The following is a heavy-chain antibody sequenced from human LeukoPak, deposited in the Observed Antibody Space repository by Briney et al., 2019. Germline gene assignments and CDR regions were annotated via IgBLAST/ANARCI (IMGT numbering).Heavy chain of an antibody. D-gene: IGHD4-17*01. CDR2: ISYDGNNK. V-gene: IGHV3-30-3*01. CDR3: ARNDYGDYIAYYGMDV. J-gene: IGHJ6*02. Sequence: PGGSLRLSCAASGFTFSSYTMHWVRQAPGKGLEWVAVISYDGNNKYYADSVKGRFTISRDNSKNTLYLQMNSLRAEDTAVYYCARNDYGDYIAYYGMDVWGQGTTVTVSS. CDR1: GFTFSSYT.